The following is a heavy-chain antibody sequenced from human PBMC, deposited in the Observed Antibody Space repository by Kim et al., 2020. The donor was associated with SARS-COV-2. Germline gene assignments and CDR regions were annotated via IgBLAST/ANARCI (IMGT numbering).Heavy chain of an antibody. Sequence: SETLSLTCAVYGGSFSGYYWSWIRQPPGKGLEWIGEINHSGSTNYNPSLKSRVTISVDTSKNQFSLKLSSVTAADTAVYYCARSGGYGSGSTANYYYYGMDVWGQGTTVTVSS. CDR2: INHSGST. CDR1: GGSFSGYY. CDR3: ARSGGYGSGSTANYYYYGMDV. V-gene: IGHV4-34*01. J-gene: IGHJ6*02. D-gene: IGHD3-10*01.